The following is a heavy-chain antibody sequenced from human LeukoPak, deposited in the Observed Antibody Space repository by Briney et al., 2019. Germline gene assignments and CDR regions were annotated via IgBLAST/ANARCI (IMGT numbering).Heavy chain of an antibody. J-gene: IGHJ4*02. Sequence: ASVKVSCKASGYSFIGYYLHWVRQAPGQGLEWMGWINPKSGDTNYAQKFQGRVTMTRDTSINTAYMDMSSLRSDDTAVYYCARDFDDFWSGYNNYFDCWGQGTLVTVSS. V-gene: IGHV1-2*02. CDR3: ARDFDDFWSGYNNYFDC. CDR2: INPKSGDT. D-gene: IGHD3-3*01. CDR1: GYSFIGYY.